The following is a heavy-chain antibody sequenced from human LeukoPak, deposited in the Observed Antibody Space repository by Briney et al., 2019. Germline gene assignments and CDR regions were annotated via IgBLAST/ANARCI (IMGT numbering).Heavy chain of an antibody. Sequence: PSETLSLTCAVYGGSFSGYYWSWIRQPPGKGLEWIGEINHSGSTNYNPSLKSRVTISVDTSKNQFSLKLSSVTAADTAVYYCPIFGADAFDIWGQGTMVTVSS. V-gene: IGHV4-34*01. J-gene: IGHJ3*02. D-gene: IGHD3-3*01. CDR1: GGSFSGYY. CDR3: PIFGADAFDI. CDR2: INHSGST.